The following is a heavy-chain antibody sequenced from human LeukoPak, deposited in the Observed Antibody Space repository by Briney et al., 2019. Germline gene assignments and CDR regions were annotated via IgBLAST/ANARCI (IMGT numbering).Heavy chain of an antibody. Sequence: ASVKVSCKASGFTFTSSAMQWVRQARGQRLEWIGWIVVGSGNTNYAQKFQERVTITRDMSTSTAYMELSSLRSEDTAVYYCAADSVRGVIITGYDMDVWGKGTTVTVSS. CDR2: IVVGSGNT. J-gene: IGHJ6*03. CDR1: GFTFTSSA. CDR3: AADSVRGVIITGYDMDV. D-gene: IGHD3-10*01. V-gene: IGHV1-58*02.